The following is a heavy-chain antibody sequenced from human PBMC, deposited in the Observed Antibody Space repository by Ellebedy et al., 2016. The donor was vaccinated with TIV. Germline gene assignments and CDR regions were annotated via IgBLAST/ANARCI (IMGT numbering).Heavy chain of an antibody. Sequence: MPSETLSLTCTVSGGSINGHYCRRIRQPPGKGLESLGFIHYTGATKYTPALQSRVTISLDASKNQFSLKLTSVTAADTAVYYCARQRSFRAVPDAFDFWGQGTMIIVSS. J-gene: IGHJ3*01. D-gene: IGHD3-10*01. CDR2: IHYTGAT. CDR1: GGSINGHY. V-gene: IGHV4-59*08. CDR3: ARQRSFRAVPDAFDF.